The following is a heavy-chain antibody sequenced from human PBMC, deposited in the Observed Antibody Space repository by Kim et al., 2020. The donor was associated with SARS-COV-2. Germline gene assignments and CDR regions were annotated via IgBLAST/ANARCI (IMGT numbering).Heavy chain of an antibody. D-gene: IGHD3-22*01. Sequence: SVKGRFTISRDNSKNTLYLQMNSLRAEDTAVYYCANGAYYYDSSGYSSDYWGQGTLVTVSS. J-gene: IGHJ4*02. CDR3: ANGAYYYDSSGYSSDY. V-gene: IGHV3-30*02.